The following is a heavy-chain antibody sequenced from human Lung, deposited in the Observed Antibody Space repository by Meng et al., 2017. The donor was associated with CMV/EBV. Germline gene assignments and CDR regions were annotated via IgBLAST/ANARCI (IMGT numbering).Heavy chain of an antibody. V-gene: IGHV1-18*01. D-gene: IGHD3-9*01. CDR3: VRVWKCIDRSDFFDI. J-gene: IGHJ3*02. CDR1: GYTFSSYG. Sequence: ASXXVSXKASGYTFSSYGISWVRQAPGQGLEWMGWVSGCDGETNYAQEIEGRVTMTTDTSTSTVYMELRSLRSDDTAVYYCVRVWKCIDRSDFFDIWGQGTTVTVSS. CDR2: VSGCDGET.